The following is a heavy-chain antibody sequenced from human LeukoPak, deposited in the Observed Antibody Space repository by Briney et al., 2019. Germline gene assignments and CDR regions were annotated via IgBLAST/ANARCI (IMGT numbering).Heavy chain of an antibody. CDR1: GGSFSGYY. CDR3: ARGCSMATIIPGSFRWFDP. Sequence: PSETLSLTCAVYGGSFSGYYWSWIRQPPGKGLEWIGEINHSGSTNYNPSLKSRVTISVDTSKNQFSLKLSSVTAADTAVYYCARGCSMATIIPGSFRWFDPWGQGTLVTVSS. CDR2: INHSGST. V-gene: IGHV4-34*01. J-gene: IGHJ5*02. D-gene: IGHD5-12*01.